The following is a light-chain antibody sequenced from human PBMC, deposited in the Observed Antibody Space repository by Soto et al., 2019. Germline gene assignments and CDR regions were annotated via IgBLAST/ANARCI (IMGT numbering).Light chain of an antibody. CDR3: HQYGSSLGT. CDR2: DAV. V-gene: IGKV3-20*01. CDR1: QSVTGTN. J-gene: IGKJ1*01. Sequence: IVLTQSPVTLSLSPGEGATLSCRASQSVTGTNLAWYQQRAGQAPRLLIYDAVRRATGIPDRFSGSGSGADFTRTISRLEPEGFAVYYCHQYGSSLGTFGQGTKV.